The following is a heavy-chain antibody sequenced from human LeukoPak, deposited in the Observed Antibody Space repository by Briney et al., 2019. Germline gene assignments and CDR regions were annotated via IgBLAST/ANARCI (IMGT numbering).Heavy chain of an antibody. J-gene: IGHJ4*02. D-gene: IGHD2-8*01. CDR2: IYYSGRT. V-gene: IGHV4-39*01. CDR3: ARSSNGVSRFDY. Sequence: PSETLSLTCTVSGGSISSTTYYWGWLRQPPGKGLEWIGSIYYSGRTYYNPSLKSRVTISVDTSKNQFSLKLGSVTAADTAVYHCARSSNGVSRFDYWGQGTLVTVSS. CDR1: GGSISSTTYY.